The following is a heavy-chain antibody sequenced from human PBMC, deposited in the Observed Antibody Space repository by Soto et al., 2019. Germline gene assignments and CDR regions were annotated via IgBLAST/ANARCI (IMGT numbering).Heavy chain of an antibody. Sequence: PGGSLRLSCAASGFTVSSNYMSWVRQAPGKGLEWVSVIYSGGSTYYADSVKGRFTISRDNSKNTLYLQMNSLRAEDTAAYYCAREMYGSGPDYGMDVWGQGTTVTVSS. J-gene: IGHJ6*02. CDR2: IYSGGST. CDR1: GFTVSSNY. V-gene: IGHV3-53*01. CDR3: AREMYGSGPDYGMDV. D-gene: IGHD3-10*01.